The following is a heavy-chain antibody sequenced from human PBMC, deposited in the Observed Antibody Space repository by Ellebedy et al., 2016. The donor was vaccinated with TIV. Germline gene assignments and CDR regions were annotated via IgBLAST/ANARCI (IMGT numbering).Heavy chain of an antibody. J-gene: IGHJ4*02. Sequence: PGGSLRLSCEASGFTFSTFGMHWVRQAPGKGLEWVAVISHDGSSQYYADSVKGRFTVSRDNSMTTVYLEMNSLRAEDTALYYCARDLDKSSGWYGGAAYWGQGTQVTVSS. CDR1: GFTFSTFG. D-gene: IGHD6-19*01. CDR2: ISHDGSSQ. V-gene: IGHV3-30*03. CDR3: ARDLDKSSGWYGGAAY.